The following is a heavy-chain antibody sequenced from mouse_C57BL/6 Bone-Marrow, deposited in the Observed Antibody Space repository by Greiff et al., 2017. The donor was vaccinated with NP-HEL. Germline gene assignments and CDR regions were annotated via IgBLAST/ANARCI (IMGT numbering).Heavy chain of an antibody. Sequence: QVQLQQSGPELVKPGASVKLSCKASGYTFTCYDINWVKQRPGQGLEWIGWIYPRDGSTKYNEKFKGKATLSVDTSSSTAYMELHSLTSEDSAVYFCARCRVNPDGSWYFDVWGTGTTVTVSS. D-gene: IGHD2-3*01. J-gene: IGHJ1*03. CDR1: GYTFTCYD. V-gene: IGHV1-85*01. CDR3: ARCRVNPDGSWYFDV. CDR2: IYPRDGST.